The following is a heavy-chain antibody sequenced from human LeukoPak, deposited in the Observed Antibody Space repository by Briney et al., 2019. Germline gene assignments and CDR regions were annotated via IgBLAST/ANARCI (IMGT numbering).Heavy chain of an antibody. CDR3: AKDEPLVPFDY. J-gene: IGHJ4*02. CDR1: GFTFSSYG. D-gene: IGHD6-6*01. V-gene: IGHV3-30*02. CDR2: IRYDGSNK. Sequence: GGSLRLSCAASGFTFSSYGMHWVRQAPGKGLEWVAFIRYDGSNKFYADSVKARFTISRDNSGNTVHLQMNSLRVEDTALYYCAKDEPLVPFDYWGQGTLVSVSS.